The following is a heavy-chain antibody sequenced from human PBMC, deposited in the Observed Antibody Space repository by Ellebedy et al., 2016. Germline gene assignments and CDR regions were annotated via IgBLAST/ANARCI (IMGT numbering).Heavy chain of an antibody. Sequence: SETLSLXXTVSGGSISSSSYYWGWIRQPPGKGLEWIGSIYYSGSTYYNPSLKSRVTISVDTSKNQFSLKLSSVTAADTAVYYCARDGYYYDPGDAFDIWGQGTMVTVSS. D-gene: IGHD3-22*01. CDR2: IYYSGST. J-gene: IGHJ3*02. CDR1: GGSISSSSYY. CDR3: ARDGYYYDPGDAFDI. V-gene: IGHV4-39*07.